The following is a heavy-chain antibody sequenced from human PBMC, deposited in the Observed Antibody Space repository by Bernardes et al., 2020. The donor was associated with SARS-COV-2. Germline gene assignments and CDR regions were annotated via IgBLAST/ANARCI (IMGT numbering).Heavy chain of an antibody. CDR1: GFTFSTSW. D-gene: IGHD3-22*01. J-gene: IGHJ4*02. CDR2: INTDGRTT. Sequence: VGSLRLSCTASGFTFSTSWMHWVRQVPGMGLVWVSRINTDGRTTTYADSVEGRFTISRDNAKNTVHLQMNSLRAEDTAVYYCVRSDFFDGSGYCFGYWGQGTLVTVSS. V-gene: IGHV3-74*01. CDR3: VRSDFFDGSGYCFGY.